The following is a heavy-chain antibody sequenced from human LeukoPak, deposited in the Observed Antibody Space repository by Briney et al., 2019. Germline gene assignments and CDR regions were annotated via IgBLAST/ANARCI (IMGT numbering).Heavy chain of an antibody. Sequence: SETLSLTCAVYGGSFSDYYWSWIRQPPGKGLEWIGEINHSGSTNYNPSLKSRVTISVDTSKNQFSLKLSSVTAADTAVHYCARGRVTNDSSGYYYFDYWGQGTLVTVSS. CDR2: INHSGST. V-gene: IGHV4-34*01. D-gene: IGHD3-22*01. J-gene: IGHJ4*02. CDR3: ARGRVTNDSSGYYYFDY. CDR1: GGSFSDYY.